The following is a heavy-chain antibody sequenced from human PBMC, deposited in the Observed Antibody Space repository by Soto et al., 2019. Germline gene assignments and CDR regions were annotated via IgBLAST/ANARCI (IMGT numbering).Heavy chain of an antibody. CDR3: AREYCTSTSCYGVDY. Sequence: GASVKVSCKASGDTFTTYGLSWVRQSPGQGLEWMGWISGYNGNTKYAQKFQGRVIMTADTSTSTAYMELRSLSSDDTAVYYCAREYCTSTSCYGVDYWGQGTLVTVSS. D-gene: IGHD2-2*01. J-gene: IGHJ4*02. CDR2: ISGYNGNT. CDR1: GDTFTTYG. V-gene: IGHV1-18*01.